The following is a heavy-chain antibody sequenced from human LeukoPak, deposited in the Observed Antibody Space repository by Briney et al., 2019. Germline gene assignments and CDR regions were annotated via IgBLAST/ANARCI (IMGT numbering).Heavy chain of an antibody. CDR3: AKDKSSGYYQDY. CDR1: GFTFSSYG. V-gene: IGHV3-43*02. J-gene: IGHJ4*02. D-gene: IGHD3-22*01. CDR2: ISGDGDST. Sequence: GGSLRLSCAASGFTFSSYGMHWVRQAPGKGLEWVSLISGDGDSTYYTDSVQGRFTISRDNSKNSLYLQMNSLRPEDTALYYCAKDKSSGYYQDYVGPGTLVTVSS.